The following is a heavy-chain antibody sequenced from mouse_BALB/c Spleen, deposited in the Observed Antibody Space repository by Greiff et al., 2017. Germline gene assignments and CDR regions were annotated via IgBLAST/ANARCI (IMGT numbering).Heavy chain of an antibody. CDR3: ARRGTTPSAY. V-gene: IGHV3-6*02. D-gene: IGHD1-1*01. J-gene: IGHJ3*01. CDR2: ISYDGSN. Sequence: DVQLVESGPGLVKPSQSLSLTCSVTGYSITSGYYWNWIRQFPGNKLEWMGYISYDGSNNYNPSLKNRISITRDTSKNQFFLKLNSVTTEDTATYYCARRGTTPSAYWGQGTLVTVSA. CDR1: GYSITSGYY.